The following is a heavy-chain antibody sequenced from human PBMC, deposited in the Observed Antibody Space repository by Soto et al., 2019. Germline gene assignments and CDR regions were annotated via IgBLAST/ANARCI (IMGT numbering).Heavy chain of an antibody. V-gene: IGHV1-2*02. D-gene: IGHD3-16*01. CDR3: ARRHLRDYIRWNFDP. J-gene: IGHJ5*02. Sequence: QVQLVQSGAEVKKPGASVKVSCKASGYTFTDNQIHWLRRAPGQRLEWMGRIDPNTGDTNFAPTYQGRVNMTRDTSTNTVYMELTRLTSGDTAIYFCARRHLRDYIRWNFDPWGQGTLVTVSS. CDR2: IDPNTGDT. CDR1: GYTFTDNQ.